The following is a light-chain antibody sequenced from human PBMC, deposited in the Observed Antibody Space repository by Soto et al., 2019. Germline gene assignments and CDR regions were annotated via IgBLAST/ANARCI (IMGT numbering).Light chain of an antibody. J-gene: IGKJ5*01. Sequence: DIPMTQSPVSLSSALGDRFTITWGASETISTFLNWYQQKPGKAPKVLIFAASSLQSGVPSRFSGSGSGTDFALTISGLQPEDFATYYCQQSYSTPHTFGQGTRLEIK. V-gene: IGKV1-39*01. CDR3: QQSYSTPHT. CDR2: AAS. CDR1: ETISTF.